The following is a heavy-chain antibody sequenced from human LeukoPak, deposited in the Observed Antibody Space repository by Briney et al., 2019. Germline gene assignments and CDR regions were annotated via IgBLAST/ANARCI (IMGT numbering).Heavy chain of an antibody. V-gene: IGHV3-9*01. J-gene: IGHJ6*02. D-gene: IGHD6-13*01. CDR1: GFTFDDYA. Sequence: GGSLRLSCAASGFTFDDYAMHWVRQAPGKGLEWVSTISWNSGSGGRADSVKGRFTISRDNAKNSLYLQMNSLRAEDTALYYCARARYTSSWYAQGILYYYYYGLDVWGQGTTVTVSS. CDR3: ARARYTSSWYAQGILYYYYYGLDV. CDR2: ISWNSGSG.